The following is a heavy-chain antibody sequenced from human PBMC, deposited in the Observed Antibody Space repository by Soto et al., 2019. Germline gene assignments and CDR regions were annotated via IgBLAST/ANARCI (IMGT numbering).Heavy chain of an antibody. Sequence: QVQLVQSGAEVKKPGSSVKVSCKASGGTFSSYAISWVRQAPGQGLEWMGGIIPIFGTANYAQKFQGRVPITADESTSTAYMELSSLRSEDTAGYYCARVRVRFLEWLGSEGWGQGTLVTVSS. CDR1: GGTFSSYA. J-gene: IGHJ4*02. CDR2: IIPIFGTA. D-gene: IGHD3-3*01. V-gene: IGHV1-69*12. CDR3: ARVRVRFLEWLGSEG.